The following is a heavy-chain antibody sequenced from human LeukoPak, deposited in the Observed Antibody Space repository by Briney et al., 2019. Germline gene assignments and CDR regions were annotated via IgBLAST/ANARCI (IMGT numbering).Heavy chain of an antibody. CDR2: IYESGSI. CDR3: AQSGRQSYYYYYYMDV. CDR1: GGSISGSGYY. V-gene: IGHV4-39*07. D-gene: IGHD3-10*01. Sequence: PSETLSLTCTVSGGSISGSGYYWGWVRQPPGKGLEWIGRIYESGSIYYNPSLNSRVTIPLDTSRNQFSLKLNSVTAEDTAVYYCAQSGRQSYYYYYYMDVWGKGTTVTVSS. J-gene: IGHJ6*03.